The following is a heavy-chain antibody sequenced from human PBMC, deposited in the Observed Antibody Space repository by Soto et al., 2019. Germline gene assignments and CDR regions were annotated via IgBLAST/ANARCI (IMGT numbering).Heavy chain of an antibody. Sequence: ASLEVSCKASGYTFTGYYMHWVRQAPEQGPEWMGEIGPESGATNYAQKFQGRVTMTRDTSISTAYMELSRLRSDDTAVYYCAREQTGTNWFDPWGQGTLVTVSS. V-gene: IGHV1-2*02. CDR2: IGPESGAT. J-gene: IGHJ5*02. CDR3: AREQTGTNWFDP. CDR1: GYTFTGYY. D-gene: IGHD1-7*01.